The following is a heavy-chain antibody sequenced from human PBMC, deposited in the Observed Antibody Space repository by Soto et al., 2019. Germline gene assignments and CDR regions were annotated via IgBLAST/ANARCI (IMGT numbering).Heavy chain of an antibody. CDR1: GYTFTSDG. Sequence: ASVKVSCKASGYTFTSDGISGVRQAPGQGLEWMGCISAYNGNTNYAQKLQGRVTMTTDTSTSTAYMELRSLRSDDTAVYYCATVLTGTPPPYNWFDPWGQGTLVTVSS. V-gene: IGHV1-18*04. CDR2: ISAYNGNT. J-gene: IGHJ5*02. CDR3: ATVLTGTPPPYNWFDP. D-gene: IGHD1-20*01.